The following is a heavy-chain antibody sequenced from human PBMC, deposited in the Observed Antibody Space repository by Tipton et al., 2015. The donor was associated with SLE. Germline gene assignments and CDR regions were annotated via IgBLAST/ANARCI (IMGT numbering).Heavy chain of an antibody. Sequence: SLRLSCTASGFTFSDYFMHWVRQAPGRGLMWVSRIYFDGSYTNYADSVKGRFTISGDNAKNTLYLQMNSLRAEDTAVYYCGTTTTAYGMDVWGQGTTVTVSS. D-gene: IGHD2/OR15-2a*01. V-gene: IGHV3-74*01. CDR2: IYFDGSYT. J-gene: IGHJ6*02. CDR3: GTTTTAYGMDV. CDR1: GFTFSDYF.